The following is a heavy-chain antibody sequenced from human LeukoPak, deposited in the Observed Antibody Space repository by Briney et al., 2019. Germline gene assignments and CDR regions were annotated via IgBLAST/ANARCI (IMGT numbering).Heavy chain of an antibody. Sequence: SETLSLTCTVSGGSISSYYWSWIRQTPGKGLEWIGYIYYSGSTNYNPSLKSRVTISVDTSKNQFSLKLSSVTAADTAVYYCARSPDYGDYFDYWGQGTLVTVSS. CDR2: IYYSGST. CDR3: ARSPDYGDYFDY. J-gene: IGHJ4*02. CDR1: GGSISSYY. D-gene: IGHD4-17*01. V-gene: IGHV4-59*01.